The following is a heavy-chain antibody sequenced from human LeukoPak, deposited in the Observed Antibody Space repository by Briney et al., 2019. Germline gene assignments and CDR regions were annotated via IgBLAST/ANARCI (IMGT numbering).Heavy chain of an antibody. CDR3: ARDRRDYYDSSGRRGYFDY. CDR2: IKQDGSEK. J-gene: IGHJ4*02. D-gene: IGHD3-22*01. V-gene: IGHV3-7*01. Sequence: GGSLRLSCAASGFIFSTYWMSWVRQAPGKGLEWVANIKQDGSEKYYVDSVKGRFTISRDNAKNSLYLQMNSLRAEDTAVYYCARDRRDYYDSSGRRGYFDYWGQGTLVTVSS. CDR1: GFIFSTYW.